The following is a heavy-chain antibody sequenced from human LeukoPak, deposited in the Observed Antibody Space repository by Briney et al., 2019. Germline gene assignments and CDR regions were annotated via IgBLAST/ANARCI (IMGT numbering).Heavy chain of an antibody. J-gene: IGHJ4*02. CDR1: GGSFSGYY. CDR3: ARGIYDILTGYYYFDY. Sequence: SETLSLTCAVYGGSFSGYYWSWIRQPPGKGLEWIGYIYYSGSTNYNPSLKSRVTISVDTSKNQFSLKLSSVTAADTAVYYCARGIYDILTGYYYFDYWGQGTLVTVSS. D-gene: IGHD3-9*01. CDR2: IYYSGST. V-gene: IGHV4-59*01.